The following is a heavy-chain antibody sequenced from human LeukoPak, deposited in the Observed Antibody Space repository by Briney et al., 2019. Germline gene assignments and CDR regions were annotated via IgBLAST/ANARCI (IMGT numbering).Heavy chain of an antibody. Sequence: GGSLRLSCAASGFTFSSYAMSWVHKAPGKGLEWVSAISGSGGSTYYADSAKGRLTISRDNSKNTLYLQMNSLRAEDTAVYYCAKVHYFQNRRYYFDYSGQGTLVTVSS. CDR1: GFTFSSYA. V-gene: IGHV3-23*01. CDR2: ISGSGGST. CDR3: AKVHYFQNRRYYFDY. J-gene: IGHJ4*02. D-gene: IGHD2/OR15-2a*01.